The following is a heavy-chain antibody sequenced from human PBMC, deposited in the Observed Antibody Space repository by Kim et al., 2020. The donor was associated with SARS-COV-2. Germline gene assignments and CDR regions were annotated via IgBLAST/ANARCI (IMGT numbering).Heavy chain of an antibody. CDR3: ARGRAGVVPSPVLGLGPYYEYYAIDV. V-gene: IGHV4-34*01. J-gene: IGHJ6*02. Sequence: SETLSLTCAVYGVSLSGYHWTWIRQPPGKGLEWIGEIYHSGTSNCNPSLKSRVTMSLDTSKSQFSLTLRSLTAADTAVYYCARGRAGVVPSPVLGLGPYYEYYAIDVWGQGTTVTVSS. D-gene: IGHD2-8*02. CDR1: GVSLSGYH. CDR2: IYHSGTS.